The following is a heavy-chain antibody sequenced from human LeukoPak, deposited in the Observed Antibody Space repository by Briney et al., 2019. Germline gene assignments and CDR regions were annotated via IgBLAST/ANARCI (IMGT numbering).Heavy chain of an antibody. D-gene: IGHD5-12*01. V-gene: IGHV3-53*01. Sequence: TGGSLRLSCAASGFTVSSNYMSWVRQAPGKGLEWVSVIYSGGSTYYADSVKGRFTISRDNSKNTLYLQMNSLRAEDTAVYYCARRGGDGGYDYRVYFDYWGQGTLVTVSS. J-gene: IGHJ4*02. CDR2: IYSGGST. CDR3: ARRGGDGGYDYRVYFDY. CDR1: GFTVSSNY.